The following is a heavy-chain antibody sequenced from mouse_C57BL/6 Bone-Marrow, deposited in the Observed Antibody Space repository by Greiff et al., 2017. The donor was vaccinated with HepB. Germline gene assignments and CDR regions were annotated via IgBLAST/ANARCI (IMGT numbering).Heavy chain of an antibody. Sequence: QVQLQQSDAALVKPGASVKISCKVSGYTFTDHSIHWLMQRPEQGLEWIGYIYPRDGSTKYNEKFKGKATLTADKSSSTAYMQLNSLTSEDAAVYVCARRVDYYAMDNWGQGTSVTVTS. J-gene: IGHJ4*01. CDR2: IYPRDGST. V-gene: IGHV1-78*01. D-gene: IGHD1-1*01. CDR3: ARRVDYYAMDN. CDR1: GYTFTDHS.